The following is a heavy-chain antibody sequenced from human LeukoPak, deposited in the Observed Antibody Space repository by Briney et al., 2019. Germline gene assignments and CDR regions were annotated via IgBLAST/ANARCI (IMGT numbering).Heavy chain of an antibody. CDR1: GFTFSDCY. V-gene: IGHV3-11*03. D-gene: IGHD3-22*01. Sequence: GGSLRLSCAASGFTFSDCYMSWIRQAPGKGLEWVSYISSSSSYTNYADSVKGRFTISRDNSKNTLYLQMNSLRAEDTAVYYCAKYDTSGYSSLTPYFDYWGQGTLVTVSS. CDR3: AKYDTSGYSSLTPYFDY. J-gene: IGHJ4*02. CDR2: ISSSSSYT.